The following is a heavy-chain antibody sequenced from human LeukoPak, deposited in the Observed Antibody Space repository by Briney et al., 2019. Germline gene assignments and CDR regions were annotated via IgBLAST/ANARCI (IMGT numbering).Heavy chain of an antibody. CDR1: GYTFTGYY. D-gene: IGHD3-10*01. J-gene: IGHJ4*02. CDR2: INPNSGGT. Sequence: ASVKVSCKASGYTFTGYYMHWVRQAPGQGLEWMGWINPNSGGTNYAQKFQGRVTMTRDTSISTAYMELSRLRSDDTAVYYCAGDLGDVTMVRGVQDYWGQGTLVTVSS. V-gene: IGHV1-2*02. CDR3: AGDLGDVTMVRGVQDY.